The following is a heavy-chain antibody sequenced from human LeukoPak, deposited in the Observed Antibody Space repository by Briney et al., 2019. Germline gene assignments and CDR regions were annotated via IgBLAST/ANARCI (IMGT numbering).Heavy chain of an antibody. CDR3: AKSTSSSPGY. CDR1: GFTFSSYA. CDR2: ISGSGGST. V-gene: IGHV3-23*01. D-gene: IGHD6-13*01. J-gene: IGHJ4*02. Sequence: PGGSLRLSCAASGFTFSSYAMSWVRQAPGKGLEWVSAISGSGGSTYYADSVKGRFTISRDSSKNTLYLQMNSLRAEDTAVYHCAKSTSSSPGYWGQGTLVTVSS.